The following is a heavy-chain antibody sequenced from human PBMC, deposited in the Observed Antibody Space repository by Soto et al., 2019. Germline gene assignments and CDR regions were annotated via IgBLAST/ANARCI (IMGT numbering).Heavy chain of an antibody. Sequence: SETLSLTCTVSGGSFKSGSYSWSWIRQPPGKGLEWIGYVYHTGRTGYNPSLKSRVSISMDTSKNQFSLNLDSVTAADTAVYFCARDFAYFDSWGQGTLVTVSS. CDR3: ARDFAYFDS. CDR2: VYHTGRT. V-gene: IGHV4-61*01. J-gene: IGHJ4*02. CDR1: GGSFKSGSYS. D-gene: IGHD3-3*01.